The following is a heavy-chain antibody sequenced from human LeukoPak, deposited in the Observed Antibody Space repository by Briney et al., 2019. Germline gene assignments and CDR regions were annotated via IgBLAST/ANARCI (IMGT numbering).Heavy chain of an antibody. D-gene: IGHD3-16*01. CDR2: ISGSGGST. Sequence: GGSLRLSCAASGFTFSSYAMSWVRQAPGKGLEWVSAISGSGGSTYYADSVKGRFTISRDNSKNTLYLQMGSLRAEDMAVYYCAKDRGGPAAFDIWGQGTMVTVSS. J-gene: IGHJ3*02. CDR1: GFTFSSYA. V-gene: IGHV3-23*01. CDR3: AKDRGGPAAFDI.